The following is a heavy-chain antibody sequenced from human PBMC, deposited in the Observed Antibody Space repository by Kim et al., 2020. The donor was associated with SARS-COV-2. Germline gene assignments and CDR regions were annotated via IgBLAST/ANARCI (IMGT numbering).Heavy chain of an antibody. D-gene: IGHD2-2*01. CDR2: INPSGGST. CDR3: ARDGKIVVVPAAKGEHYYYYYGMDV. V-gene: IGHV1-46*01. CDR1: GYTFTSYY. Sequence: ASVKVSCKASGYTFTSYYMHWVRQAPGQGLEWMGIINPSGGSTSYAQKFQGRVTMTRDTSTSTVYMELSSLRSEDTAVYYCARDGKIVVVPAAKGEHYYYYYGMDVWGQGTTVTVSS. J-gene: IGHJ6*02.